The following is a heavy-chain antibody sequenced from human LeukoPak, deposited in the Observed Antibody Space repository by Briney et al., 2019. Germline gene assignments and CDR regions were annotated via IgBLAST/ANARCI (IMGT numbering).Heavy chain of an antibody. V-gene: IGHV4-59*02. J-gene: IGHJ4*02. D-gene: IGHD6-19*01. CDR3: ARGGSKQWLVDDS. Sequence: LETLSLTCTVSGGSVSGYYWSWIRQPPGKGLEWIGYIHYSGSTNYNPSLKSRVTISVDTSKNQFSLKLSSVTAADTAIYYCARGGSKQWLVDDSWGQGTLVTVSS. CDR1: GGSVSGYY. CDR2: IHYSGST.